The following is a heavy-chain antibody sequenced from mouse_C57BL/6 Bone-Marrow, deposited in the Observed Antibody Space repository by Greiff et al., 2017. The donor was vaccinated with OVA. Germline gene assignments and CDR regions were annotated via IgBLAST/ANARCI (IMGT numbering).Heavy chain of an antibody. V-gene: IGHV14-4*01. CDR1: GFNIKDDY. D-gene: IGHD2-12*01. CDR3: TSTYYSPYFDY. CDR2: IDPENGDT. J-gene: IGHJ2*01. Sequence: EVQLQQSGAELVRPGASVKLSCTASGFNIKDDYMHWVKQRPEQGLEWIGWIDPENGDTEYASKFQGKATITADTSSNTAYLQLSSLTSEDTAVYYCTSTYYSPYFDYWGQGTTLTVSS.